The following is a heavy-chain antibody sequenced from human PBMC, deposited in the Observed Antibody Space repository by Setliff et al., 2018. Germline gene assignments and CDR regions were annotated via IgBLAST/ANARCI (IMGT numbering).Heavy chain of an antibody. D-gene: IGHD3-16*01. CDR1: GYTFTNYG. CDR2: VSAYNGNI. CDR3: ARVYAYSYGFDY. J-gene: IGHJ4*02. V-gene: IGHV1-18*01. Sequence: ASVKVSCKASGYTFTNYGISWVRQAPGQGLEWMGWVSAYNGNINYAQKFQGRVTMTTDTSTSTAYMELRSLTSDDTAVYYCARVYAYSYGFDYWGQGTPVTVSS.